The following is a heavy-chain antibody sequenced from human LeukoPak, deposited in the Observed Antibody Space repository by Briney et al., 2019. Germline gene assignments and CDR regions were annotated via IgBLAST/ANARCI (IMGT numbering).Heavy chain of an antibody. V-gene: IGHV4-59*01. CDR3: ARGYCSGDSCYSVPIGY. CDR1: GGSISSYY. D-gene: IGHD2-15*01. CDR2: IYYSGST. J-gene: IGHJ4*02. Sequence: PSETLSLTCTVSGGSISSYYWSWIRQPPGKGLEWIGYIYYSGSTNYNPSLKSRVTISVDTSKNQFSLKLSSVTAADTAVYYCARGYCSGDSCYSVPIGYWGQGALVTVSS.